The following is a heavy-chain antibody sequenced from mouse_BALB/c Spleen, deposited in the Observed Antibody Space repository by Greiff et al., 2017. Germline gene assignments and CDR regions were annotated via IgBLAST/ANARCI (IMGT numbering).Heavy chain of an antibody. D-gene: IGHD2-2*01. CDR3: ARDGYDRYFDV. CDR2: IDPANCNT. CDR1: GFNIKDTY. V-gene: IGHV14-3*02. J-gene: IGHJ1*01. Sequence: VQLQQSGAELVKPGASVKLSCTASGFNIKDTYMHWVKQRPEQGLEWIGRIDPANCNTKYDPKFQGKATITADTSSNTAYLQLSSLTSEDTAVYYCARDGYDRYFDVWGAGTTVTVSS.